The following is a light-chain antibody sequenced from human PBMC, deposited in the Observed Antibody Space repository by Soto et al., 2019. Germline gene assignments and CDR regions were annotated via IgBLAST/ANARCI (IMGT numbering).Light chain of an antibody. CDR2: EVT. CDR1: SGDIGSYNR. CDR3: RSYTNINTRACV. Sequence: QSVLTQPASVSGSPGQSITISCTGTSGDIGSYNRVSWYRQHPGKAPKLIIYEVTDRPSGVSNRSSGSKSGNTASLTISGLQAEDEAEYYCRSYTNINTRACVFGTGTKVTVL. J-gene: IGLJ1*01. V-gene: IGLV2-14*01.